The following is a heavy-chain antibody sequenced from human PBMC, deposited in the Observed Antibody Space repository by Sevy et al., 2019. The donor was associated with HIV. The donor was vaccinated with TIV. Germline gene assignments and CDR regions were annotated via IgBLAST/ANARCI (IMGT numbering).Heavy chain of an antibody. CDR2: FDPEDGET. D-gene: IGHD3-22*01. V-gene: IGHV1-24*01. J-gene: IGHJ4*02. CDR1: GYIFTELS. CDR3: ATDSVLLKGRYYDSSGYYLHY. Sequence: ASVKVSCKGSGYIFTELSMHWVRQAPGKGLEWMGGFDPEDGETIYAQKFQGRVTMTEDTSTDTAYMDLSSLRSEDTAVYYCATDSVLLKGRYYDSSGYYLHYWGQGTLVTVSS.